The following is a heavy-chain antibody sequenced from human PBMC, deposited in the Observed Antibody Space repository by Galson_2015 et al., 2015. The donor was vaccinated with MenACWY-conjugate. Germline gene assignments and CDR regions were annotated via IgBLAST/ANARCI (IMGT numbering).Heavy chain of an antibody. J-gene: IGHJ4*02. CDR3: ARGVNLASMAGY. CDR2: MYYSGSA. D-gene: IGHD2-8*01. V-gene: IGHV4-59*01. CDR1: GGSISRFY. Sequence: ETLSLTCTVSGGSISRFYWSWIRQFPGKGLEWIEYMYYSGSANYNPSLKSRVTISVDTSKNQFSLNLTSVTAADTAVYYCARGVNLASMAGYWGQGTLVTVSS.